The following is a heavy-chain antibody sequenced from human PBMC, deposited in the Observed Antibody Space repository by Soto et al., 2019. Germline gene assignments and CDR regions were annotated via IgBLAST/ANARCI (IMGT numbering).Heavy chain of an antibody. V-gene: IGHV3-53*01. CDR2: IYSGGYT. CDR3: GTPPGGGGY. Sequence: EVQLVESGGGLIQPGGSLRLSCAVSGFTVSNNYMSWVRQAPGKGLEGVSVIYSGGYTAYGDSVKGRFTISRDNSKNTLFLKKNPRQAAGTAVFFCGTPPGGGGYWGQGTLVTVSS. CDR1: GFTVSNNY. D-gene: IGHD3-10*01. J-gene: IGHJ4*02.